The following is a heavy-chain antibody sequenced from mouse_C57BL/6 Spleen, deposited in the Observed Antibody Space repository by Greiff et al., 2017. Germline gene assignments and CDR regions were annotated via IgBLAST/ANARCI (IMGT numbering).Heavy chain of an antibody. Sequence: EVQVVESEGGLVQPGSSMKLSCTASGFTFSDYYMAWVRQVPEKGLEWVANINYDGSSTYYLHSLKSRFIISRDNAYNLLYLQMSSLKSEDTATYYCARRYGGYFDYWGQGTTLTVSS. CDR1: GFTFSDYY. D-gene: IGHD1-1*01. J-gene: IGHJ2*01. CDR3: ARRYGGYFDY. CDR2: INYDGSST. V-gene: IGHV5-16*01.